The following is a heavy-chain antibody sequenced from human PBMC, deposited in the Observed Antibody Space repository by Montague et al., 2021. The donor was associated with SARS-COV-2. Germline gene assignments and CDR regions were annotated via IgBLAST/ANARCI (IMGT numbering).Heavy chain of an antibody. CDR2: ISGRGDKI. Sequence: SLRLSCAAPELSFSMFNMNWVRLSPGKGLEWIANISGRGDKIYYADSVKGRFTISRDNARYSVFLPMDYLRDDDTAVYYCAGSGAWLIRWVFDYWGQGSLVAVSS. V-gene: IGHV3-48*02. CDR1: ELSFSMFN. D-gene: IGHD3-10*01. J-gene: IGHJ4*02. CDR3: AGSGAWLIRWVFDY.